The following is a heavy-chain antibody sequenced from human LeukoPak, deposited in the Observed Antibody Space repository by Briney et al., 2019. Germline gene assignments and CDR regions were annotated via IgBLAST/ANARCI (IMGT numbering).Heavy chain of an antibody. Sequence: GGSLRLSCAASGFTFSSYGMQCVRQAPGKGLEWVALVLNDGSNKYYADSVRGRFTISRDNSKNTLYLQMNSLRAEDTAVYYCAKPDYRDYWYFDLWGRGTLVTVSS. CDR2: VLNDGSNK. J-gene: IGHJ2*01. V-gene: IGHV3-30*18. D-gene: IGHD4-17*01. CDR3: AKPDYRDYWYFDL. CDR1: GFTFSSYG.